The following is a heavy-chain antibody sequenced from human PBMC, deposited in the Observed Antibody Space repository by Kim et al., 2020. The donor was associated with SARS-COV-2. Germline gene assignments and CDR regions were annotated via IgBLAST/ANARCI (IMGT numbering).Heavy chain of an antibody. Sequence: TYNADSVKGRFNISRDNTKNTLYWQMNSMIADDTAVQYCVRRTGTSYFVYWGQGTLVTVSS. CDR2: T. D-gene: IGHD7-27*01. CDR3: VRRTGTSYFVY. V-gene: IGHV3-23*01. J-gene: IGHJ4*02.